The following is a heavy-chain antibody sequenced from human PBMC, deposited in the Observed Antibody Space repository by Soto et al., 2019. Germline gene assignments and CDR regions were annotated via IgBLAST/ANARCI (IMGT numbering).Heavy chain of an antibody. J-gene: IGHJ4*02. CDR1: GYIFTTYW. D-gene: IGHD5-18*01. Sequence: GESLKISCKGSGYIFTTYWIGWVRQMPGKGLEWMGIIYPGDSDTRYSPSFQGQVTISADKSINTAYLQWSSLRASDTAMYYCARGDTAMAPYYFDYWGQGTLVTVSS. V-gene: IGHV5-51*01. CDR2: IYPGDSDT. CDR3: ARGDTAMAPYYFDY.